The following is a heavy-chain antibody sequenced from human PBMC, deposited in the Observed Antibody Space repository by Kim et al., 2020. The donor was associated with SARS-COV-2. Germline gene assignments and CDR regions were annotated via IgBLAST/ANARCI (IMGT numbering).Heavy chain of an antibody. V-gene: IGHV1-46*01. D-gene: IGHD2-2*01. J-gene: IGHJ4*02. Sequence: ASVKVSCKASGYTFTRYYIHWVRLAPGQGLEWMGIINPSGGNTNYAQKFQGRVTMTRETSTSTVYMELSSLRSEDTAVYYCARRDCSGSSCYLDYWGQGTLVTVSS. CDR3: ARRDCSGSSCYLDY. CDR2: INPSGGNT. CDR1: GYTFTRYY.